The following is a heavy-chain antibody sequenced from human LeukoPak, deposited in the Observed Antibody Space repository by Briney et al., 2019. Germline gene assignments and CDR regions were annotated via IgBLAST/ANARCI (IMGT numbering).Heavy chain of an antibody. Sequence: ASVKVSCKASGYTFTSYDINWVRQAPGQGLEWMGWINPNSGGTNYAQKFQGRVTMPRDTSISTAYMELSRLRSDDTAVYYCARGAVVVVAATRSWWFDPWGQGTLVTVSS. D-gene: IGHD2-15*01. CDR3: ARGAVVVVAATRSWWFDP. CDR2: INPNSGGT. CDR1: GYTFTSYD. V-gene: IGHV1-2*02. J-gene: IGHJ5*02.